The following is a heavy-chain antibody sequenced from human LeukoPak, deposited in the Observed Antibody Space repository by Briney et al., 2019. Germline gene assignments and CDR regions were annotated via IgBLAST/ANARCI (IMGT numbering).Heavy chain of an antibody. CDR2: INHSAMS. CDR1: GGSFSGYY. CDR3: ARDHGSSGFDY. V-gene: IGHV4-34*01. D-gene: IGHD3-22*01. Sequence: SETLSLTCAVYGGSFSGYYWTWIRQPPGKGLEWIGEINHSAMSAYDPSLKSRVTISVDTSKNQFSLKLSSVTAADTAVYYCARDHGSSGFDYWGQGTLVTVSS. J-gene: IGHJ4*02.